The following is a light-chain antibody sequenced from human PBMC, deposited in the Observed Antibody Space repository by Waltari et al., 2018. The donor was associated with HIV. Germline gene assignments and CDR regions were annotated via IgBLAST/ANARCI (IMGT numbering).Light chain of an antibody. CDR1: SSDVGGYDS. V-gene: IGLV2-11*01. CDR2: EVI. J-gene: IGLJ3*02. Sequence: QSALTQPRSVSGSPGQSVTISCPGPSSDVGGYDSVSWYLQHPGKVPKLIIYEVIKRPSGVPDRFSGSKSGNTASLTISGLQTEDEADYFCCSYAGTYTYVLFGGGTKLTVL. CDR3: CSYAGTYTYVL.